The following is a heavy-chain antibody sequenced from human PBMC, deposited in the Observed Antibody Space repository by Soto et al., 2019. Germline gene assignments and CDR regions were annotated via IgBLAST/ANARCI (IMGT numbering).Heavy chain of an antibody. CDR1: GYTFTSYG. CDR3: ARDMGATVTTNYYYYGMDV. D-gene: IGHD4-17*01. Sequence: SVKVSCKASGYTFTSYGISWVRQAPGQGLEWMGWISAYNGNTNYAQKLQGRVTMTTDTSTSTAYMKLRSLRSDDTAVYYCARDMGATVTTNYYYYGMDVWGQGTTVTVSS. J-gene: IGHJ6*02. CDR2: ISAYNGNT. V-gene: IGHV1-18*01.